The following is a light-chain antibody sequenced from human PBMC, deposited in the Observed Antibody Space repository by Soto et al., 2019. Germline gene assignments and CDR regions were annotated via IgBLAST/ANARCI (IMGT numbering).Light chain of an antibody. CDR2: AAS. CDR3: QQYGSSPLYT. V-gene: IGKV3-20*01. Sequence: EIVLTQSPATLSLSPGERATLSCRASQSVSSSYLAWYQQKPGQAPRLLIYAASSRATGIPDRFRGSWSGTDFTLTVSRLEPEDFAVYYCQQYGSSPLYTFGQGTKLEIK. CDR1: QSVSSSY. J-gene: IGKJ2*01.